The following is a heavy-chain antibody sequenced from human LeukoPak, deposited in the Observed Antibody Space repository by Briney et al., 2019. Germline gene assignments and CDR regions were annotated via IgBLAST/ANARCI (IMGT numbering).Heavy chain of an antibody. CDR2: IIPGTA. V-gene: IGHV1-69*13. CDR3: AGQRYDSSGYLPEGYFDY. J-gene: IGHJ4*02. CDR1: GGTFSSYA. Sequence: SVKVSCKASGGTFSSYAISWVRQAPGQGLEWMGGIIPGTANYAQKFQGRVTITADESTSTAYMELSSLRSEDTAVYYCAGQRYDSSGYLPEGYFDYWGQGTLVTVSS. D-gene: IGHD3-22*01.